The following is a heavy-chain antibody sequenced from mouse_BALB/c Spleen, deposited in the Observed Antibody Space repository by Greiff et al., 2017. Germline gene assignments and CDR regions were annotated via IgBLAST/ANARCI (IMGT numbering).Heavy chain of an antibody. CDR1: GFTFSSFG. D-gene: IGHD3-1*01. V-gene: IGHV5-17*02. CDR3: ARFRDAMDY. CDR2: ISSGSSTI. Sequence: EVNLVESGGGLVQPGGSRKLSCAASGFTFSSFGMHWVRQAPEKGLEWVAYISSGSSTIYYADTVKGRFTISRDNPKNTLFLQMTSLRSEDTAMYYCARFRDAMDYWGQGTSVTVSS. J-gene: IGHJ4*01.